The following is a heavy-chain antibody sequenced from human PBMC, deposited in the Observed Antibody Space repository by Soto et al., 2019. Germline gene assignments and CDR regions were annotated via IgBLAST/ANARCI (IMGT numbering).Heavy chain of an antibody. CDR1: GGSFSGYY. D-gene: IGHD6-13*01. J-gene: IGHJ4*02. Sequence: SETLSLTCAVYGGSFSGYYWSWIRQPPGKGLEWTGEINHSGSTNYNPSLKSRVTISVDTSKNQFSLKLSSVTAADTAVYYCARGVYSSHFDYWGQGTLVTVSS. V-gene: IGHV4-34*01. CDR3: ARGVYSSHFDY. CDR2: INHSGST.